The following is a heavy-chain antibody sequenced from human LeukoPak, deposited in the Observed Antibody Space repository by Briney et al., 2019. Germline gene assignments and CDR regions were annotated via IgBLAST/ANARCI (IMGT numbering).Heavy chain of an antibody. CDR3: ARGSAIFGVGDY. V-gene: IGHV5-51*01. CDR2: IYPGGSNT. Sequence: GEAPKISWKGSGYRFPSYWIGWVRQMPGKGLEGMGIIYPGGSNTRYSPSFQGQVTISADKSISTAYLQWSSLKASDTAMYYCARGSAIFGVGDYWGQGTLVTVSS. J-gene: IGHJ4*02. D-gene: IGHD3-3*01. CDR1: GYRFPSYW.